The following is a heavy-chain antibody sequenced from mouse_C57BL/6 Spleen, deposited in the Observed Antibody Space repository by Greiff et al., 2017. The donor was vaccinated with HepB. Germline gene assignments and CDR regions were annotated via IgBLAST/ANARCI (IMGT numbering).Heavy chain of an antibody. J-gene: IGHJ2*01. CDR3: ARGGIYYDLFDY. V-gene: IGHV1-64*01. CDR1: GYTFTSYW. D-gene: IGHD2-4*01. CDR2: IHPNSGST. Sequence: QVQLKQPGAELVKPGASVKLSCKASGYTFTSYWMHWVKQRPGQGLEWIGMIHPNSGSTNYNEKFKSKATLTVDKSSSTAYMQLSSLTSEDSAVYYCARGGIYYDLFDYWGQGTTLTVSS.